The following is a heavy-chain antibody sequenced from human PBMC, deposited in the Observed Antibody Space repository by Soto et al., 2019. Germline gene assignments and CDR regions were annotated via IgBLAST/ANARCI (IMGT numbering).Heavy chain of an antibody. D-gene: IGHD6-6*01. CDR1: GGTFGSYA. Sequence: SVKVSCKASGGTFGSYASSWVRQAPGQGLEWMGGIIPIFGTANYAQKFQGRVTITADESTSTAYMELSSLRSEDTAVYYCARFLRRGYYYGMDVWGQGTTVTVSS. J-gene: IGHJ6*02. V-gene: IGHV1-69*13. CDR2: IIPIFGTA. CDR3: ARFLRRGYYYGMDV.